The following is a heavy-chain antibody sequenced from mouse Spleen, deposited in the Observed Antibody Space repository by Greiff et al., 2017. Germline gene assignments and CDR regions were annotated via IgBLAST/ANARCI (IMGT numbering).Heavy chain of an antibody. CDR1: GFTFSDYG. V-gene: IGHV5-17*01. Sequence: EVKLVESGGGLVKPGGSLKLSCAASGFTFSDYGMHWVRQAPEKGLEWVAYISSGSSTIYYADTVKGRFTISRDNAKNTLFLQMTSLRSEDTAIYYCARDDNYRGFAYWGPGTLVTVSP. CDR3: ARDDNYRGFAY. CDR2: ISSGSSTI. D-gene: IGHD2-1*01. J-gene: IGHJ3*01.